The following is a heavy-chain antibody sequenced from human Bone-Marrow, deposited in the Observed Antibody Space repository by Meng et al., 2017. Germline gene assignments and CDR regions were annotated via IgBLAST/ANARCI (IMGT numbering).Heavy chain of an antibody. CDR3: ARTGDFQLGFDL. J-gene: IGHJ2*01. CDR2: MSSSGSTI. D-gene: IGHD1-1*01. V-gene: IGHV3-11*04. Sequence: LSSSSSVLTLREYTMTWDRPAPGTGLEWVSNMSSSGSTIYYADSVKGRFTISRDNAKISLYLQMNSLRAQDTSVYDCARTGDFQLGFDLWGRGTLVTVSS. CDR1: VLTLREYT.